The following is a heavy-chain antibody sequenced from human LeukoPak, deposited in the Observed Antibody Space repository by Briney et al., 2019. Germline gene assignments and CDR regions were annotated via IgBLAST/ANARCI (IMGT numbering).Heavy chain of an antibody. CDR2: VYSGGET. CDR3: ARGEYYSDTSSYFDY. CDR1: GFTVSSDY. Sequence: GGSLRLSCAASGFTVSSDYITWVRQAPGKGLEWVSVVYSGGETYYAESVKGRFTVSRDNSKNTVYLQMNSLRAEDTAVYFCARGEYYSDTSSYFDYWGQGTLVTVSS. J-gene: IGHJ4*02. D-gene: IGHD3-22*01. V-gene: IGHV3-66*01.